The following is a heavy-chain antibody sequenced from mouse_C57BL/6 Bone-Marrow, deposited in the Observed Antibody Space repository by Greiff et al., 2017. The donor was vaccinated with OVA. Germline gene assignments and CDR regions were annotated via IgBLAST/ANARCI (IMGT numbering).Heavy chain of an antibody. CDR2: ISNLAYSI. CDR1: GFTFSDYG. D-gene: IGHD1-1*01. Sequence: EVQLQESGGGLVQPGGSLKLSCAASGFTFSDYGMAWVRQAPRKGPEWVAFISNLAYSIYYADTVTGRFTISRENAKNTLHLEMSSLRSEDTAMYYCARWDTTAVGGFAYWGQGTLVTVSA. J-gene: IGHJ3*01. V-gene: IGHV5-15*01. CDR3: ARWDTTAVGGFAY.